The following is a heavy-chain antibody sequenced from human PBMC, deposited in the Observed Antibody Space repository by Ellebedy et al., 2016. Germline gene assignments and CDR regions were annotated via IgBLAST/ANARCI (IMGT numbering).Heavy chain of an antibody. D-gene: IGHD2-15*01. J-gene: IGHJ4*02. CDR1: GFAFSTYW. Sequence: GGSLRLSCAASGFAFSTYWMSWVRQAPGKGLEWVANIKKDGSEKCYVDSVKGRFTISRDNAKNSLYLQMDSLRVEDTAVYYCLPHSDFVYWGQGTLVTVSS. CDR3: LPHSDFVY. V-gene: IGHV3-7*01. CDR2: IKKDGSEK.